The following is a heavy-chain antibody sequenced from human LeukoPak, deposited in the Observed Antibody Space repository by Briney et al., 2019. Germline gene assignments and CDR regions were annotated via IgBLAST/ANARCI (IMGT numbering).Heavy chain of an antibody. CDR1: GYRFTNYW. J-gene: IGHJ5*02. CDR2: IHPGDSDT. V-gene: IGHV5-51*01. CDR3: ATRGDCTSNSCPEDWFDP. Sequence: GESLKISCKGSGYRFTNYWIAWVRPVPGKGLEWMGIIHPGDSDTRYSPSFQGQVTISADKSITTAYLQWSSLKASDTAMYYCATRGDCTSNSCPEDWFDPWGQGTLVTVSS. D-gene: IGHD2-2*01.